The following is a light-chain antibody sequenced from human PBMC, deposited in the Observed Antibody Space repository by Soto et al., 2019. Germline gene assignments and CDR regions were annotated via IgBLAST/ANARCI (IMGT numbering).Light chain of an antibody. Sequence: EIVMTQSPATLSVSPGDTATLSCRASQSVSSDLAWYQQKPGQAPRLFLYAVSTRATVFPARFGVSGSGTGFTLTISSLQSEDVAVYYCQQYNDWPRTFGEETKVEIE. V-gene: IGKV3-15*01. J-gene: IGKJ1*01. CDR1: QSVSSD. CDR2: AVS. CDR3: QQYNDWPRT.